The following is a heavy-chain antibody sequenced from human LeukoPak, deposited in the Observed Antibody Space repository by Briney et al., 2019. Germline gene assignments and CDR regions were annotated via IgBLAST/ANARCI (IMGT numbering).Heavy chain of an antibody. Sequence: PGGSPRLSCAACGFTFSSYAMSWVRQAPGKGLEWVSAISGSGGSTYYADSVRGRFTISRDNSKSTLSLQMNSLRAEDTAVYYCAKGPNPLRYCSSTSCYDTFEYWGQGTLDTVSS. D-gene: IGHD2-2*01. CDR1: GFTFSSYA. V-gene: IGHV3-23*01. CDR3: AKGPNPLRYCSSTSCYDTFEY. J-gene: IGHJ4*02. CDR2: ISGSGGST.